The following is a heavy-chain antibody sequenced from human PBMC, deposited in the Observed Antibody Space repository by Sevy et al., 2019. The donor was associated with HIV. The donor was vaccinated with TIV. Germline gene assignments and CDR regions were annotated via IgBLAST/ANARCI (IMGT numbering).Heavy chain of an antibody. CDR1: GFTFSPYW. Sequence: GGSLRLSCAASGFTFSPYWMTWVRQAPGKGLEWVANIRPDGSDKYYVDAVKGRFTISRDNAKNSLYLQMNSLRADDTARYYCARGVGLDSWGQGALVTVSS. J-gene: IGHJ4*02. CDR3: ARGVGLDS. D-gene: IGHD1-26*01. V-gene: IGHV3-7*01. CDR2: IRPDGSDK.